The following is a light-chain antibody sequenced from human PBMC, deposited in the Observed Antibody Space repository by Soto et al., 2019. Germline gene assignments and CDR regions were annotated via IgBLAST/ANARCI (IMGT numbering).Light chain of an antibody. CDR3: QQYFTTPLT. CDR2: GAS. Sequence: DVQMTQSPSSLYASVGDRVTITCRASRGVGNSLAWYQQKPGKVPTLLIYGASTLESGVPSRFSGSGSGTFFTLIINTLQSEDVAVYYCQQYFTTPLTFGGGTRLEIK. V-gene: IGKV1-27*01. CDR1: RGVGNS. J-gene: IGKJ4*01.